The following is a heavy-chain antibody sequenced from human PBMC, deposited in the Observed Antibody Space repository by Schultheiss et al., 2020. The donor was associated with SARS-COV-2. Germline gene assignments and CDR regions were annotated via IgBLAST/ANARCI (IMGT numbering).Heavy chain of an antibody. CDR3: TTTFTSSGYYGSPFDY. J-gene: IGHJ4*02. CDR2: ISSNGGST. Sequence: GGSLRLSCAASGFTFSSYGMHWVRQAPGKGLEYVSAISSNGGSTYYADSVKGRFTISRDNSKNTLYLQMNSLKTEDTAVYYCTTTFTSSGYYGSPFDYWGQGTLVTVSS. CDR1: GFTFSSYG. V-gene: IGHV3-64*04. D-gene: IGHD3-22*01.